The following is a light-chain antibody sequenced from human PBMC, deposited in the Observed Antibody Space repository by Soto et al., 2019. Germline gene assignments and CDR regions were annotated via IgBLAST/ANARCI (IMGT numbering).Light chain of an antibody. V-gene: IGKV3-11*01. CDR2: DAS. CDR3: QQRSNWPGT. J-gene: IGKJ1*01. CDR1: QSVSSY. Sequence: EIVLTQSPATLSLSPGERATLSCRASQSVSSYLAWYQQKPCQAPRLLIYDASNRATGIPARFSGSGSGTDFTLTISSLEPDDFAVYYCQQRSNWPGTFGQGTKVEIK.